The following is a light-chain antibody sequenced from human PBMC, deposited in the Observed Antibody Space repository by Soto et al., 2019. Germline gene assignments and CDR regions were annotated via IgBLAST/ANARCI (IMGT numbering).Light chain of an antibody. CDR2: DAS. J-gene: IGKJ1*01. V-gene: IGKV1-5*01. CDR1: QSISSW. Sequence: DIQMTQSPSALSASVRDRVTITCRASQSISSWLAWYQQKPGKAPNLLIYDASSLGRGVPSRFSGSGSGTEFTLTISSLQPDDFATYYCQQYHSYPRTFGQGTKVEFK. CDR3: QQYHSYPRT.